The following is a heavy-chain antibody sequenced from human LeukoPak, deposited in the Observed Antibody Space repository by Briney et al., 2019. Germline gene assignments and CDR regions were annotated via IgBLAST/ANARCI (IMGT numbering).Heavy chain of an antibody. CDR3: ARGDIQQDGAEYFQH. Sequence: SETLSLTCTVSGGSISSSSYYWGWIRQPPGKGLEWIGSIYYSGSTYYNPSLKSRATISVDTSKNQLSLKLSSVTAADTAVYYCARGDIQQDGAEYFQHWGQGTLVTVSS. CDR1: GGSISSSSYY. J-gene: IGHJ1*01. V-gene: IGHV4-39*07. D-gene: IGHD5-24*01. CDR2: IYYSGST.